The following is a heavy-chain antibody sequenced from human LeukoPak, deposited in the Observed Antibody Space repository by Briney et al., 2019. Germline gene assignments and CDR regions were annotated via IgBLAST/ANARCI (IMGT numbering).Heavy chain of an antibody. V-gene: IGHV4-4*09. CDR3: ARHRAVAGNFDY. J-gene: IGHJ4*02. D-gene: IGHD6-19*01. Sequence: SETLSLTCTVSGGSISSYYWSWIRQPPGKGLEWIGYIYTSGSTNYNPSLKSRVTISVDTSKNQFSLTLSSVTAADTAVYYCARHRAVAGNFDYWGQGTLVTVSS. CDR1: GGSISSYY. CDR2: IYTSGST.